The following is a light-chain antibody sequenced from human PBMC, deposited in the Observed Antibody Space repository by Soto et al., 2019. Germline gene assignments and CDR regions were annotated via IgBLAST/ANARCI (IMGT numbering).Light chain of an antibody. J-gene: IGKJ2*01. V-gene: IGKV1-6*01. CDR2: AAS. CDR1: QGIRND. Sequence: AIKMTQSPSSLSASVGDRVTITCRASQGIRNDLGWYQQRPGKAPKLLIFAASSLQSGVPSRFSGSGSGTDFTLTISSLQPEDFATYYCLQDYNYPYTFGQGTKLEIK. CDR3: LQDYNYPYT.